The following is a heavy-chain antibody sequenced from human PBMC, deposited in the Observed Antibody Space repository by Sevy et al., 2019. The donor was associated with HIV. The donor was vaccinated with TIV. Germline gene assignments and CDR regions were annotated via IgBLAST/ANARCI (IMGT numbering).Heavy chain of an antibody. CDR2: ICCGGST. CDR1: GGSVSRTGFY. CDR3: SKGGGALDGGMDV. D-gene: IGHD2-21*01. V-gene: IGHV4-31*03. Sequence: SETLSLTCTVSGGSVSRTGFYWTWIRQHPGKGLEWIGYICCGGSTYYNPSLKSRSTISVDTSKNQFSLRLTSVTAADTAVYYCSKGGGALDGGMDVWGQGTTVTVSS. J-gene: IGHJ6*02.